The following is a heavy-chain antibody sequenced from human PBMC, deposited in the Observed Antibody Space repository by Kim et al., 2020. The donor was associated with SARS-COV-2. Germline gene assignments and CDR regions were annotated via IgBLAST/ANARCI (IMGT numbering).Heavy chain of an antibody. V-gene: IGHV3-15*01. J-gene: IGHJ4*02. D-gene: IGHD6-13*01. CDR3: TTSTRYSNNY. CDR1: GFTFSNAW. Sequence: GGSLRLSCAASGFTFSNAWMSWVRQAPGKGLEWVGRIQSKTDGGTTDYAAPVKGRFTISRDDSKNTLYLQMNSLKTEDTAVYYCTTSTRYSNNYWGQGTLVTVSS. CDR2: IQSKTDGGTT.